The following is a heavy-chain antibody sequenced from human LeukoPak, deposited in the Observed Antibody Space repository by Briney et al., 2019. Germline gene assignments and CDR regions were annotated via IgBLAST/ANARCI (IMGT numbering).Heavy chain of an antibody. CDR2: RNPNSGNT. D-gene: IGHD5-18*01. Sequence: ASLKVSCKASGYTFTSYDINWVRQATGPGLEWMGWRNPNSGNTGYAQKFQGSVTITRNTSISKAYIELSSLRSEDTAVYYCARPRGHSYLDAFDIWGQGTMVAVSS. CDR3: ARPRGHSYLDAFDI. V-gene: IGHV1-8*01. CDR1: GYTFTSYD. J-gene: IGHJ3*02.